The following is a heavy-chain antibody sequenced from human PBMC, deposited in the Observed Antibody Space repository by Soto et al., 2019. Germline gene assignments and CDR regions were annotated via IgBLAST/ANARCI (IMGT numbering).Heavy chain of an antibody. CDR3: ARVWCSSTSCYRGGSDSYGMDV. V-gene: IGHV1-3*01. D-gene: IGHD2-2*01. CDR1: GYTFTSYA. Sequence: QVQLVQSGAEVKKPGASVKVSCKASGYTFTSYAMHWVRQAPGQRLEWMGWINAGNGNTKYSQKSQGRVTITRDTSASTAYVELSSLRSEDTAVYYCARVWCSSTSCYRGGSDSYGMDVWGQGTTVTVSS. CDR2: INAGNGNT. J-gene: IGHJ6*02.